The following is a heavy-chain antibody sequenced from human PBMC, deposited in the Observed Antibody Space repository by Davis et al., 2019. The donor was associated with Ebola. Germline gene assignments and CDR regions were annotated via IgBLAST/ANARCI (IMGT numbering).Heavy chain of an antibody. J-gene: IGHJ6*02. CDR2: ISSSSSYI. CDR1: GFTFSSYS. CDR3: AREYYDFWRGFTSYHYYGMDV. Sequence: GESLKISCAASGFTFSSYSMNWVRQAPGKGLEWVSSISSSSSYIYYADSVKGRFTISRDNAKNSLYLQMNSLRAEDTAVYYCAREYYDFWRGFTSYHYYGMDVWGQGTTVTVSS. D-gene: IGHD3-3*01. V-gene: IGHV3-21*01.